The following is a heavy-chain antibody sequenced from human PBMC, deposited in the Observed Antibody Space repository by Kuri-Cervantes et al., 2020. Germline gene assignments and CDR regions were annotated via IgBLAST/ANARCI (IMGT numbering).Heavy chain of an antibody. V-gene: IGHV3-7*01. D-gene: IGHD3-10*01. J-gene: IGHJ6*02. Sequence: GESLKISCAASGFTFSSYWMSWVRQAPGKGLEWVANIKQDGSEKYYVDSVKGRFTISRDNAKNALFLQMSSLRDDDTAVYYCARDKRAFGSGNYNYFYGMDVWGQGTTVTVSS. CDR2: IKQDGSEK. CDR3: ARDKRAFGSGNYNYFYGMDV. CDR1: GFTFSSYW.